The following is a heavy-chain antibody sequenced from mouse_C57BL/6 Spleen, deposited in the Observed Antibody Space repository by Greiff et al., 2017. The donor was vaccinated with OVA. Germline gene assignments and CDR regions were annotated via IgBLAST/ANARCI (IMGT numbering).Heavy chain of an antibody. V-gene: IGHV1-15*01. CDR1: GYTFTDYE. CDR3: TSDWDFDFDY. CDR2: IDPEAGGT. J-gene: IGHJ2*01. D-gene: IGHD4-1*01. Sequence: QVQLQQSGAELVRPGASVTLSCKASGYTFTDYEMHWVKQTPVHGLEWIGAIDPEAGGTDYNQKFKGKAILTADKSSSTAYLELRSLTSEDSAVFYCTSDWDFDFDYWGQGTTLTVSS.